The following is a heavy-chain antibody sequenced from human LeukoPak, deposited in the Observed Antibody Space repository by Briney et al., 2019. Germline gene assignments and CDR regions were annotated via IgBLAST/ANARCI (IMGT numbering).Heavy chain of an antibody. Sequence: GGSLRLSCAASGFTFSSYAMSWVRQAPGKGLEWVSAISGSGGSTYYADSVKGRFTISRDNSKNTLYLQMNSLRAEDTDVYYCARGGSYLSAFDIWGQGTMVTVSS. CDR2: ISGSGGST. J-gene: IGHJ3*02. CDR1: GFTFSSYA. V-gene: IGHV3-23*01. CDR3: ARGGSYLSAFDI. D-gene: IGHD1-26*01.